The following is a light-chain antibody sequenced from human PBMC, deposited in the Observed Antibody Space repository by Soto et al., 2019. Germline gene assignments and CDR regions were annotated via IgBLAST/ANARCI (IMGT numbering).Light chain of an antibody. J-gene: IGKJ3*01. CDR3: QQANSVPV. CDR1: PGISRW. Sequence: DIQMTQSPSSVSASVGARVTITCRSSPGISRWLAWYQQKPGNAHTLLIYAASSLQSGVPSRFSGRGSGTLVTLTLSCLQPEDFATYYCQQANSVPVFGPGTTVDIK. CDR2: AAS. V-gene: IGKV1-12*01.